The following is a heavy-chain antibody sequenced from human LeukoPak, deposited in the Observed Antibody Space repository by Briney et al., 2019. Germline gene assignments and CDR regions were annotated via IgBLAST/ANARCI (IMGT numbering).Heavy chain of an antibody. D-gene: IGHD3-10*01. V-gene: IGHV4-4*07. CDR1: GGSISSYY. Sequence: SETLSLTCTVSGGSISSYYWSWIRQPAGKGLEWIGRIYSSGSTNYNPSLKSRVTMAVNTSMNQFSLNLNSVTAADTAVYYCARGRWFGELLSPSRYWGQGTLVTVSS. CDR2: IYSSGST. J-gene: IGHJ4*02. CDR3: ARGRWFGELLSPSRY.